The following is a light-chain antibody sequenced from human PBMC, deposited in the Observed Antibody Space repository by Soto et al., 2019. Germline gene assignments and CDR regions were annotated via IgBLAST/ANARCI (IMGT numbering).Light chain of an antibody. V-gene: IGKV1-5*01. J-gene: IGKJ1*01. Sequence: DIQMTQSPSTLSASVGDRVTITCRASRSISTWLAWYQQKPGKAPKLLMYDASSLESGVPSRFSGSGSGTEFTLTISSLQPDDFATYYCQQYSSFSRTFGQGTKVEIK. CDR1: RSISTW. CDR3: QQYSSFSRT. CDR2: DAS.